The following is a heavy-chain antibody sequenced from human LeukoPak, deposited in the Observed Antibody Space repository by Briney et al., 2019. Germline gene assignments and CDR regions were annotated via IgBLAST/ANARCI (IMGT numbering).Heavy chain of an antibody. CDR3: ANILYSGSYIDY. CDR1: GFTFSGYG. CDR2: IRYDGSNK. J-gene: IGHJ4*02. Sequence: GGSLRLSCAASGFTFSGYGMHWVRQAPGKGLEWVAFIRYDGSNKYYADSVKGRFTISRDNSKNTLYLQMNSLRAEDTAVYYCANILYSGSYIDYWGQGTLVTVSS. D-gene: IGHD1-26*01. V-gene: IGHV3-30*02.